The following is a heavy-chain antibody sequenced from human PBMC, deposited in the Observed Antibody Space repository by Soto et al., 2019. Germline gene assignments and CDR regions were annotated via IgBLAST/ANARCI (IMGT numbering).Heavy chain of an antibody. V-gene: IGHV3-30*18. J-gene: IGHJ6*02. CDR3: AKEAGGYYYYGMDV. CDR2: ISYDGSNK. CDR1: GFTFSSYG. D-gene: IGHD3-10*01. Sequence: PGGSLRLSCAASGFTFSSYGMHWVRQAPGKGLEWVAVISYDGSNKYYADSVKGRFTISRDNSKNTLYLQMNSLRAEDTAVYYCAKEAGGYYYYGMDVWGQGTTVTVSS.